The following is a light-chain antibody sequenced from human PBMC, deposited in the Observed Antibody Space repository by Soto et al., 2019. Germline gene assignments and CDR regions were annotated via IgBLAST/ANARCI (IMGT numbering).Light chain of an antibody. CDR3: QQYNSYWKM. CDR2: DAS. V-gene: IGKV1-5*01. J-gene: IGKJ1*01. Sequence: DIQLTQSPSALSAAVGDSVTITCRASQNIRNLLAWYQQKPGKAPKPLIYDASTLKTGVPSRFSGSGSGSEFNFTITGLQPDDFATYYCQQYNSYWKMFGQGTKVDIK. CDR1: QNIRNL.